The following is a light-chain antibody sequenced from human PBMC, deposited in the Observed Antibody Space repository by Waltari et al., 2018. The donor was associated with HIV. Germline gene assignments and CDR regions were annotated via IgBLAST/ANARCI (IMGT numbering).Light chain of an antibody. CDR2: AAS. V-gene: IGKV1-17*01. CDR3: LQHNNYPFT. Sequence: DIQMTQSPSSLSASAGDRVTITCRASQGIRNHLALYQQKPGKAPKRLIYAASSLQSGVPSRFSGSGSGTEFTLTISSLQPEDFVTYYCLQHNNYPFTFGPGTKVDIK. J-gene: IGKJ3*01. CDR1: QGIRNH.